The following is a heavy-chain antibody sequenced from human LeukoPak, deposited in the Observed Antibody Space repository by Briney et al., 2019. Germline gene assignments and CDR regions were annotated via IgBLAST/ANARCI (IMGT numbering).Heavy chain of an antibody. Sequence: PSETLSLTCTVSGYSISSGYYWAWIRQPPGQRLEWIGYIHDNGGTDYNPSLKSRVTISVDTSKNQFSLKLSSVTAADTAVYYCARGSRVSAEFDYWGQGTLVTVSS. J-gene: IGHJ4*02. CDR2: IHDNGGT. CDR3: ARGSRVSAEFDY. CDR1: GYSISSGYY. D-gene: IGHD6-6*01. V-gene: IGHV4-38-2*02.